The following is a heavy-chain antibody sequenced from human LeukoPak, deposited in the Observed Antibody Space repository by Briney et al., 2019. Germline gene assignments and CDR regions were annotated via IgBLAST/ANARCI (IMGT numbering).Heavy chain of an antibody. CDR1: GFTFSSYA. CDR3: AKDLLATVTTGRQNYYYYMDV. D-gene: IGHD4-17*01. CDR2: ISGSGGST. J-gene: IGHJ6*03. Sequence: GGSLRLSCAASGFTFSSYAMSWVRQAPGKGLEWVSAISGSGGSTYYADSVKGRFTISRDNSKNTLYLQMNSLRAEDTAVYYCAKDLLATVTTGRQNYYYYMDVWGKGTTVTISS. V-gene: IGHV3-23*01.